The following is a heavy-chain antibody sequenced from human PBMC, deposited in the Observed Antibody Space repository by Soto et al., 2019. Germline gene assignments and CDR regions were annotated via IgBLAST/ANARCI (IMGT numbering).Heavy chain of an antibody. V-gene: IGHV3-7*03. Sequence: PGGSLRLSCVGSGFSFSSDAMAWVLQAPGKGLEWVSLILGSEKYYVDSVEGRFTISRDNAKNSLYLQMNSLRAEDTAVYYCARESNYAAFDIWGQGTMVTVSS. D-gene: IGHD1-7*01. J-gene: IGHJ3*02. CDR2: ILGSEK. CDR3: ARESNYAAFDI. CDR1: GFSFSSDA.